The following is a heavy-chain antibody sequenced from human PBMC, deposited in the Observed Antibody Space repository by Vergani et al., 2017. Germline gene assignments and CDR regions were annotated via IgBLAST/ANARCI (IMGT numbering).Heavy chain of an antibody. J-gene: IGHJ3*01. V-gene: IGHV3-21*01. CDR2: IRGNNDDV. Sequence: EVQMVASGGGLVKPGGSLGLSCVASGFTFSHYSMNCVRQAPGKGMEWVSSIRGNNDDVYYADSVKGRFTISRDNAKNSLYLDMSSLRAEDTAVYYCVRDVRVSRTWGQGTVVAVSS. CDR1: GFTFSHYS. CDR3: VRDVRVSRT.